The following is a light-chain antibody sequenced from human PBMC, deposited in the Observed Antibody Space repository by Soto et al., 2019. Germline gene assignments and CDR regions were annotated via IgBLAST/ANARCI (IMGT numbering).Light chain of an antibody. CDR1: QSVNNY. CDR2: GAS. Sequence: EIVLTQSPATLSLSPGERATLSCRASQSVNNYLAWFQQIPGQAPRLLIYGASSRATGIPDRFSGSGSGTDFALTISRLEPEDFAVYYCQQYGSSPTFGQGTKVDIK. V-gene: IGKV3-20*01. CDR3: QQYGSSPT. J-gene: IGKJ1*01.